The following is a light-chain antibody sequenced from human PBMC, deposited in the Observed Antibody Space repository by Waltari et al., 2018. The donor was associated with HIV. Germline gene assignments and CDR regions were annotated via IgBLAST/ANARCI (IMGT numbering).Light chain of an antibody. Sequence: EIMMTQSPGTLSVSPGERATLSCRASQSVSSNLAWSQQKPGQAPRLLIYGASTRATGMPARFSGSGSGTEFSLTISSLQSEDFAVYYCQQYHHWPLTFGQGTRLEIK. V-gene: IGKV3-15*01. CDR2: GAS. CDR1: QSVSSN. J-gene: IGKJ5*01. CDR3: QQYHHWPLT.